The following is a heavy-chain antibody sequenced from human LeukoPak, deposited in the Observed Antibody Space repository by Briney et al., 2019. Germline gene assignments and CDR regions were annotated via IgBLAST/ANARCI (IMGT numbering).Heavy chain of an antibody. Sequence: ASVKVSCKASGGTFSSYAISWVRQAPGQGLEWMGGIIPIFGTANYAQKFQGRVTITADESTSTAYMELSSLRSEDTAVYYCARSRVTGYSRFDPWGQGTLVTVSS. J-gene: IGHJ5*02. CDR3: ARSRVTGYSRFDP. V-gene: IGHV1-69*01. CDR2: IIPIFGTA. D-gene: IGHD3-9*01. CDR1: GGTFSSYA.